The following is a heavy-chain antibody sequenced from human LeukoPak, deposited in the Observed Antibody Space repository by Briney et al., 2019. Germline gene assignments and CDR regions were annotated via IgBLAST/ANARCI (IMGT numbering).Heavy chain of an antibody. CDR1: GGSISSYY. V-gene: IGHV4-4*07. J-gene: IGHJ2*01. Sequence: SETLSLTCTVSGGSISSYYWSWIRQPAGKGLEWIGRIYTSGSTNYNPSLKSRVTMSVDTSKNQFSLKLSSVTAADTAVYYCASYGRIAARYFDLWGRGTLVTVSS. CDR3: ASYGRIAARYFDL. CDR2: IYTSGST. D-gene: IGHD6-13*01.